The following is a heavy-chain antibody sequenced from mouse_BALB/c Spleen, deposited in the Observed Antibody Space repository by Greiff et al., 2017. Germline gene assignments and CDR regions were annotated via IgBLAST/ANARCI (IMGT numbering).Heavy chain of an antibody. J-gene: IGHJ3*01. Sequence: QVQLKQSGPGLVAPSQSLSITCTVSGFSLTGYGVNWVRQPPGKGLEWLGMIWGDGSTDYNSALKSRLSISKDNSKSQVFLKMNSLQTDDTARYYCARGEGRYDTWFAYWGQGTLVTVSA. CDR3: ARGEGRYDTWFAY. V-gene: IGHV2-6-7*01. CDR1: GFSLTGYG. CDR2: IWGDGST. D-gene: IGHD2-14*01.